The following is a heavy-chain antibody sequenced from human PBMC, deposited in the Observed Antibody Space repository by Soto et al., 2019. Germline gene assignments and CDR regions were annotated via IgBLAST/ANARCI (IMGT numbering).Heavy chain of an antibody. D-gene: IGHD6-13*01. CDR1: GDSITSGGYY. Sequence: QVQLQESGPGLVKSSQTLSLTCIVSGDSITSGGYYWSWIRQHPGKGLEWIGYIYYSGGTYYNPSLKSRVSISVDTSQNQFSLNLTSVTAADTAVYFCARETGFSGSWAPESWGQGTLVSVSS. CDR2: IYYSGGT. V-gene: IGHV4-31*03. CDR3: ARETGFSGSWAPES. J-gene: IGHJ5*02.